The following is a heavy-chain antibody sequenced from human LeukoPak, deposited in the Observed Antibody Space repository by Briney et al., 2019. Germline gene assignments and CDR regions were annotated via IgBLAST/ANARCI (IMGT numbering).Heavy chain of an antibody. CDR1: GFTFSSYS. V-gene: IGHV3-21*01. D-gene: IGHD5-24*01. CDR2: ISSSSSYI. Sequence: GGSLRLSCAASGFTFSSYSMNWVRQAPGKGLEWVSSISSSSSYIYYADSVKGRFTISRDNAKNSLYLQMNSLRAEDTAVYYCARDFSMSTIPGYWGQGTLVTVSS. J-gene: IGHJ4*02. CDR3: ARDFSMSTIPGY.